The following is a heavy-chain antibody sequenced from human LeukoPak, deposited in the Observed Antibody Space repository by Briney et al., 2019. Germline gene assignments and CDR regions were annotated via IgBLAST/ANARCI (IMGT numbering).Heavy chain of an antibody. V-gene: IGHV3-48*04. J-gene: IGHJ5*02. CDR1: GFTFSDYT. CDR2: IDISSSST. CDR3: ARGPPLFDP. Sequence: PGGSLRLSCVASGFTFSDYTMNWVRQARGKGLEWISYIDISSSSTYYADSVKGRFTISRDNAKNSLYLQMSSLRAEDTALYYCARGPPLFDPWGQGTLVTVSS.